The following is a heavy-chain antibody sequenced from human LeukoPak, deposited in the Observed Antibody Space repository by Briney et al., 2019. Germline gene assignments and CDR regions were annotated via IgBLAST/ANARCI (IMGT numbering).Heavy chain of an antibody. CDR3: AKGPGYYPYYYYYMDV. CDR2: IYSGGGT. D-gene: IGHD3-3*01. J-gene: IGHJ6*03. Sequence: GGSLRLSCAASGFTVSSNYISWVRQAPGKGLEWVSVIYSGGGTNYADSVKGRFTISRDNSKNTLYLQMNSLRAEDTAVYYCAKGPGYYPYYYYYMDVWGKGTTVTISS. CDR1: GFTVSSNY. V-gene: IGHV3-53*05.